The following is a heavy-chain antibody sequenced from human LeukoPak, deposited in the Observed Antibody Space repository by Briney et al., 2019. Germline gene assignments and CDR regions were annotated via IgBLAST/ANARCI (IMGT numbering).Heavy chain of an antibody. CDR3: KAGATGAFDI. V-gene: IGHV3-15*01. D-gene: IGHD6-25*01. CDR1: GFTFSNAW. CDR2: IKSTADGGTI. J-gene: IGHJ3*02. Sequence: PGGSLRLSCAASGFTFSNAWMSWVRQAPGPGMEWVGRIKSTADGGTIDYAAPVKRRFTISRDDSKHTLYLQMNSLKTEDTAVYYGKAGATGAFDIWGQGTMVPVSS.